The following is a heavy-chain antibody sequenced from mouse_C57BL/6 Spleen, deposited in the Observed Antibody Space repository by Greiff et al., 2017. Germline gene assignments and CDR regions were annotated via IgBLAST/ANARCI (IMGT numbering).Heavy chain of an antibody. D-gene: IGHD2-2*01. J-gene: IGHJ1*03. CDR2: IYPSDSET. V-gene: IGHV1-61*01. CDR3: ARSLGVTTWYFDV. CDR1: GYTFTSYW. Sequence: VQLQQPGAELVRPGSSVKLSCKASGYTFTSYWMDWVKQRPGQGLEWIGNIYPSDSETHYNQKFKDKATLTVDKSSSTAYMQLSSLTSEDSAVYYCARSLGVTTWYFDVWGTGTTVTVSS.